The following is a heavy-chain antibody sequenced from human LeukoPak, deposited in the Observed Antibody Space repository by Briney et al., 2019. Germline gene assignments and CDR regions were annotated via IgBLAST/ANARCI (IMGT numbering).Heavy chain of an antibody. CDR1: GGSFSGYY. J-gene: IGHJ3*02. V-gene: IGHV4-34*01. CDR2: INHSGST. D-gene: IGHD3-9*01. CDR3: AREEVLRYFDWLLSSRDAFDI. Sequence: PSETLSPTCAVYGGSFSGYYWSWIRQPPGKGLEWIGEINHSGSTNYNPSLKSRVTISVDTSKNQFSLKLSSVTAVDTAVYYCAREEVLRYFDWLLSSRDAFDIWGQGTMVTVSS.